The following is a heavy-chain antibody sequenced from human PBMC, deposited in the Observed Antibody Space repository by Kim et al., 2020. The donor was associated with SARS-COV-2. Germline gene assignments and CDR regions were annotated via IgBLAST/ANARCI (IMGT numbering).Heavy chain of an antibody. CDR3: AKKYFGSGTSPLDY. Sequence: ATSPKGRFPVSRDTSKTTLYLQVNSLRAEDTAMYYCAKKYFGSGTSPLDYWGQGMLVTVSS. J-gene: IGHJ4*02. V-gene: IGHV3-23*01. D-gene: IGHD3-10*01.